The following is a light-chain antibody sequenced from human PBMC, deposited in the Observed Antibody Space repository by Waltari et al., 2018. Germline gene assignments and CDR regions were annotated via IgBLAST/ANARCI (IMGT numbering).Light chain of an antibody. CDR3: QQYKNLSVS. Sequence: IELTHSTGKLSFSPGERAGLSCRASQSVSIYLAWYQQKPRQAPRLLIYHTSTRATGIPDRFSGSGSGTEFSLTISGLEPEDFAVYYCQQYKNLSVSFGQGTRLEIK. J-gene: IGKJ1*01. CDR1: QSVSIY. CDR2: HTS. V-gene: IGKV3-20*01.